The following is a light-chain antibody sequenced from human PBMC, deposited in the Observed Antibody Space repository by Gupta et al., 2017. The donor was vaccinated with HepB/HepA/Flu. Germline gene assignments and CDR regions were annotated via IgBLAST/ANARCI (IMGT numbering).Light chain of an antibody. J-gene: IGKJ3*01. V-gene: IGKV4-1*01. CDR1: QSVLYSSNNKNY. CDR2: WAS. CDR3: QQYYSTAGT. Sequence: DIVMTQSPDSLAVSLGERATINCKSSQSVLYSSNNKNYLAWYQQKPGQPPKLLIYWASTRESGVPDRVSGSGSGTDFTLTISSLQAEDVAVYYCQQYYSTAGTFGPGTKVDIK.